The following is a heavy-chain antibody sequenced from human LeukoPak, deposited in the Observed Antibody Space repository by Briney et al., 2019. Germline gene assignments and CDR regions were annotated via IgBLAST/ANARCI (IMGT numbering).Heavy chain of an antibody. CDR3: ARDPPQGCSGGSCPMDV. V-gene: IGHV1-69*13. J-gene: IGHJ6*03. D-gene: IGHD2-15*01. CDR1: GGTFSSYA. CDR2: IIPIFGTA. Sequence: SVKVSCKASGGTFSSYAISWVRQAPGQGLEWMGGIIPIFGTANYAQKFQGRATITADESTSTAYMELSSLRSEDTAVYYCARDPPQGCSGGSCPMDVWGKGTTVTVSS.